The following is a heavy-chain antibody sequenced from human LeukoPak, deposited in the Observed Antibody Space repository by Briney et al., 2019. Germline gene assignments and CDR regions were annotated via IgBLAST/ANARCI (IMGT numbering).Heavy chain of an antibody. CDR3: ARGISYGSGYYGDAFDF. J-gene: IGHJ3*01. CDR1: GFTYTSYS. V-gene: IGHV3-21*01. Sequence: PGGSLRLSCAASGFTYTSYSMNWVRQAPSKGLEWVSSITGGGTYIYYADSVKGRFTISRDNAKNSVYLQMNNLRAEDTAVFYCARGISYGSGYYGDAFDFWGQGTMVTVSS. CDR2: ITGGGTYI. D-gene: IGHD6-25*01.